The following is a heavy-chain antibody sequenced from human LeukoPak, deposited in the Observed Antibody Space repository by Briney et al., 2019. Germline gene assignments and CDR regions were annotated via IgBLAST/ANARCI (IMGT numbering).Heavy chain of an antibody. Sequence: GGSLRLSCAASGFTFSSYVMSWVRQAPGKGLEWVSYISSSSSTIYYADSVKGRFTISRDNAKNSLYLQMNSLRAEDTAVYYCAREGPRYYGSGSYYMGDYWGQGTLVTVSS. CDR2: ISSSSSTI. CDR3: AREGPRYYGSGSYYMGDY. CDR1: GFTFSSYV. J-gene: IGHJ4*02. D-gene: IGHD3-10*01. V-gene: IGHV3-48*01.